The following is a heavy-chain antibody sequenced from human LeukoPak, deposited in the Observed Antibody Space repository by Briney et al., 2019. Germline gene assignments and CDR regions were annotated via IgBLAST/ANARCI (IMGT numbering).Heavy chain of an antibody. J-gene: IGHJ5*02. V-gene: IGHV1-2*02. CDR3: ARDRGRSSSPYCYGSGSYLS. Sequence: ASVKVSCKASGYTFTGYYMHWVRQAPGQGLEWMGWINPNSGGTSYAQKFQGRVTMTRDTSISTAYMELSRLRSDDTAVYYCARDRGRSSSPYCYGSGSYLSWGQGTLVTVSS. CDR2: INPNSGGT. CDR1: GYTFTGYY. D-gene: IGHD3-10*01.